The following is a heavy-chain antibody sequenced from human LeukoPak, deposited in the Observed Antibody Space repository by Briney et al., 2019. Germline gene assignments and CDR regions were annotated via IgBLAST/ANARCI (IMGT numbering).Heavy chain of an antibody. Sequence: SETLSLTCTVSGGSISSSSYYWGWIRQPPGKGLEWIGSIYYSGSTYYNPSLKSRVTISVDTSKNQFSLKLSSVTAADTAVYYCARGGGTMIVVVSLVFGGQGTLVTVSS. D-gene: IGHD3-22*01. J-gene: IGHJ4*02. V-gene: IGHV4-39*01. CDR1: GGSISSSSYY. CDR2: IYYSGST. CDR3: ARGGGTMIVVVSLVF.